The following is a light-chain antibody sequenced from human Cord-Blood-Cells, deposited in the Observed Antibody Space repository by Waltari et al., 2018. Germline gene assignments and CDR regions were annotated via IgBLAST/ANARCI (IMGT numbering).Light chain of an antibody. CDR2: EVS. CDR3: SSYAGSNNLV. Sequence: QSALTQPPSASGSPGQSVTISCTGTSSDVGGYNYVSWYQQHPGKAPKLMIYEVSKRPSGVPHRFAGSTSGNAASLTVSGLQAEDEADYYCSSYAGSNNLVFGTGTKVTVL. V-gene: IGLV2-8*01. CDR1: SSDVGGYNY. J-gene: IGLJ1*01.